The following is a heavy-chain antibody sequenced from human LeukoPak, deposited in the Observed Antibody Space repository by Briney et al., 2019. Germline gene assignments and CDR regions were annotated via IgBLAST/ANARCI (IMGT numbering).Heavy chain of an antibody. V-gene: IGHV3-43D*03. J-gene: IGHJ6*03. CDR1: GFTFDDYA. Sequence: GGSLRLSCAASGFTFDDYAMHWVRQAPGKGLEWVSLISWDGGSTYYADSVKGRFTISRDNSKNSLYLQMNSLRAEDTALYYCAKDWCPERPTRPYYYYYMDVWGKGTTVTVSS. D-gene: IGHD4/OR15-4a*01. CDR3: AKDWCPERPTRPYYYYYMDV. CDR2: ISWDGGST.